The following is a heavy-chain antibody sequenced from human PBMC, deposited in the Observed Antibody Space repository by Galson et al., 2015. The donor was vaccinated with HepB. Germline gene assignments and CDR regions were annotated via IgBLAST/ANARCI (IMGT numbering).Heavy chain of an antibody. CDR3: AKEGSSWYHAPGVFDP. V-gene: IGHV3-23*01. CDR1: GFTFSSYA. CDR2: ISGSGGST. J-gene: IGHJ5*02. Sequence: SLRLSCAASGFTFSSYAMSWVRQAPGKGLEWVSAISGSGGSTYYADSVKGRFTISRDNSKNTLYLQMNSLRAEDTAVYYCAKEGSSWYHAPGVFDPWGQGTLVTVSS. D-gene: IGHD6-13*01.